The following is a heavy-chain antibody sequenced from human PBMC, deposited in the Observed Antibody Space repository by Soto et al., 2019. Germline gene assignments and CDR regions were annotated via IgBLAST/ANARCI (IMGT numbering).Heavy chain of an antibody. CDR2: FDPEDGET. Sequence: ASVKVSCKVSGYTLTELSMHWVRQAPGKGLEWMGGFDPEDGETIYAQKFQGRVTMTEDTSTDTAYMELSSLGSEDTAVYYCATGGRGSGWYVYHDYWGQGTLVTVSS. D-gene: IGHD6-19*01. CDR1: GYTLTELS. J-gene: IGHJ4*02. V-gene: IGHV1-24*01. CDR3: ATGGRGSGWYVYHDY.